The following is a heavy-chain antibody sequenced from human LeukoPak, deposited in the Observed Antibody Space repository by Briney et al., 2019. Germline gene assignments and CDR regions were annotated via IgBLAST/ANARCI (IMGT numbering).Heavy chain of an antibody. CDR1: GFTFSNYG. J-gene: IGHJ4*02. Sequence: PGGSLRLSCAVSGFTFSNYGMHWVRQAPGKGLEWVAVISDDGSDKYYVDSVKGRFTISRDNSKNTLYLQMNSLRVEDTAIYYCAKSYTLGVTGYFDYWGQGTQVTVPS. V-gene: IGHV3-30*18. CDR3: AKSYTLGVTGYFDY. D-gene: IGHD2-2*02. CDR2: ISDDGSDK.